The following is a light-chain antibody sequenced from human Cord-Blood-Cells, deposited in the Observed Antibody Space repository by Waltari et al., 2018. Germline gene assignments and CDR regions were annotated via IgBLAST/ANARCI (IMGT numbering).Light chain of an antibody. J-gene: IGKJ5*01. V-gene: IGKV1-33*01. CDR1: QDISNY. Sequence: DIQMTQSPSSLSASVGDRVTITCQASQDISNYLNWDQQKPGKVPKLLIYDASNLETGVPSRFSGSGSGTDFTFTISSLQPEDIATYYCQQYDNLPITFGQGTRLEIK. CDR3: QQYDNLPIT. CDR2: DAS.